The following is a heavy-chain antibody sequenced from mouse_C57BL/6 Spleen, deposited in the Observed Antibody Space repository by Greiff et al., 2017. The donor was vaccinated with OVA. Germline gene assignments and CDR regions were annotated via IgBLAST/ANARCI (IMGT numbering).Heavy chain of an antibody. Sequence: EVKLVESGGGLVKPGGSLKLSCAASGFTFSDYGMHWVRQAPEKGLEWVAYISSGSSTIYYADTVKGRFTISRDNAKNTLFLQMTSLRSEDTAMYYWARDITTVVARYWYFDVWGTGTTVTVSS. CDR2: ISSGSSTI. D-gene: IGHD1-1*01. CDR1: GFTFSDYG. V-gene: IGHV5-17*01. CDR3: ARDITTVVARYWYFDV. J-gene: IGHJ1*03.